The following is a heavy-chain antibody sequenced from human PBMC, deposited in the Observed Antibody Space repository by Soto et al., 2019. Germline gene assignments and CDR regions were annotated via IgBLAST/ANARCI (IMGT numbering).Heavy chain of an antibody. CDR3: ARAVYSSSWPYFDL. J-gene: IGHJ2*01. CDR1: GFTFSDYY. Sequence: QVQLVESGGGLVKPGGSLRLSCAASGFTFSDYYMSWIRQAPGKGLEWVSYISSSSSYTNYADSVKGRFTISRDNAKNSLYRQMNSLRAEDTAVYYCARAVYSSSWPYFDLWGRGTLVTVSS. D-gene: IGHD6-13*01. CDR2: ISSSSSYT. V-gene: IGHV3-11*05.